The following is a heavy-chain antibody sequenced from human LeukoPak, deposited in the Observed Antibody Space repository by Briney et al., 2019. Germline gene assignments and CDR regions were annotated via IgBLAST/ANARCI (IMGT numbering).Heavy chain of an antibody. CDR3: ASGSGSQLEY. CDR2: IYSGGNT. Sequence: GGSLRLSCAASGFIVSSNYMTWVRQAPGKGLEWVSVIYSGGNTYYTDSVKGRFTISRDNSKNTLYPQMNSLRAEDTAVYYCASGSGSQLEYWGQGTLVTVSS. D-gene: IGHD3-10*01. J-gene: IGHJ4*02. CDR1: GFIVSSNY. V-gene: IGHV3-53*01.